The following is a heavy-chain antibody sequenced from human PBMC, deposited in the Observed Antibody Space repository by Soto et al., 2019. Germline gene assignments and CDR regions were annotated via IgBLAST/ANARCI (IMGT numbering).Heavy chain of an antibody. D-gene: IGHD7-27*01. CDR2: INHSGST. CDR1: GGSFSGYY. V-gene: IGHV4-34*01. CDR3: ARGPPLTGEFGGGSYFDY. Sequence: QVQLQQWGAGLLKPSETLSLTCAVYGGSFSGYYWSWIRQPPGKGLEWIGEINHSGSTNYNPSLKSRVPISVDTSKNQFSLKPSSVTAADTAVYYCARGPPLTGEFGGGSYFDYWGQGTLVTVSS. J-gene: IGHJ4*02.